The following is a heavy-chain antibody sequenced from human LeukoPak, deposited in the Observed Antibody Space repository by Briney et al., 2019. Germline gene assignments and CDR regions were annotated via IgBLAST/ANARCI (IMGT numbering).Heavy chain of an antibody. J-gene: IGHJ6*03. V-gene: IGHV4-59*01. CDR3: ARIVDTAMVYYYYYMDV. CDR2: IYYSGST. Sequence: SETLSLTCTVSGGSISSYYWSWIRQPPGKGLEWIGYIYYSGSTNYNPSLKSRVTISVDTSKNQFSLKLSSVTAADTAVYHCARIVDTAMVYYYYYMDVWGKGTTVTVSS. D-gene: IGHD5-18*01. CDR1: GGSISSYY.